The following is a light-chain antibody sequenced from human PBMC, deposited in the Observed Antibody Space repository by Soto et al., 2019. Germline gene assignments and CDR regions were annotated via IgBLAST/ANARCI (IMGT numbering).Light chain of an antibody. CDR2: EGS. CDR1: SSDVGSYNL. V-gene: IGLV2-23*01. CDR3: CSYAGSSMV. Sequence: QSALTQPASVSGSPGQSITISCTGTSSDVGSYNLVSWYQQQPGKAPKRMIYEGSKRPSGVSNRFSGSKSGNTASLTISGLQAEDEADYHCCSYAGSSMVFGGGTKVTVL. J-gene: IGLJ2*01.